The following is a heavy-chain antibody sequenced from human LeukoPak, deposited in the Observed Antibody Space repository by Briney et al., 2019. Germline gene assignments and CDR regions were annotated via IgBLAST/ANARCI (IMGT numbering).Heavy chain of an antibody. CDR3: AKDHRPVLRYFDWLLSY. J-gene: IGHJ4*02. CDR1: GFMFSDYG. Sequence: GGSLRLSCAASGFMFSDYGMHWVRQAPGKGLEWVAVISYDGSNKYYADSVKGRFTISRDNSKNTLYLQMNSLRAEDTAVYYCAKDHRPVLRYFDWLLSYWGQGTLVTVSS. V-gene: IGHV3-30*18. CDR2: ISYDGSNK. D-gene: IGHD3-9*01.